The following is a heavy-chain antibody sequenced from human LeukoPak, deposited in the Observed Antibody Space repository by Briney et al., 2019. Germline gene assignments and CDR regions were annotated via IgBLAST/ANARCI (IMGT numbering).Heavy chain of an antibody. CDR3: ARDVRASYYYGMDV. V-gene: IGHV4-59*01. Sequence: PSETLSLTCTVSGGSISSYYWSWIRQPPGKGLEWIGYIYYSGSTNYNPSLKSRVTISVDTSKNQFPLKLSSVTAADTAVYYCARDVRASYYYGMDVWGQGTTVTVSS. D-gene: IGHD1-26*01. CDR1: GGSISSYY. CDR2: IYYSGST. J-gene: IGHJ6*02.